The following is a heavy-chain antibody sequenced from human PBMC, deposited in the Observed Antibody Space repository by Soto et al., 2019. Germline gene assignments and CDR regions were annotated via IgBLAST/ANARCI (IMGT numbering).Heavy chain of an antibody. CDR3: ARETTMDV. CDR1: GYTFTGHS. CDR2: INPNSGAT. J-gene: IGHJ6*02. V-gene: IGHV1-2*02. D-gene: IGHD1-1*01. Sequence: GSVKVSCQASGYTFTGHSLHWVRQAPGQGLEWMGWINPNSGATNYAQKFQGRVTMTGDTSITTAYMELSSLRSDDTAVYYCARETTMDVWGQGTTVTGSS.